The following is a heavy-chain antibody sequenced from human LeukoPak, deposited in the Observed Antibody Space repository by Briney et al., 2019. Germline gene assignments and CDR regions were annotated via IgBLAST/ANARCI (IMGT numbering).Heavy chain of an antibody. CDR1: GGSIGNYY. D-gene: IGHD4-17*01. CDR2: IYFSGTT. Sequence: SETLSLTCTVSGGSIGNYYWSWLRQPPGKGLEWIGYIYFSGTTDINPSLKSRVSISVDMSKNQFSLKLSSVTAADTAVYYCAREDPQTTVPEGLDVWGQGTTVTVSS. CDR3: AREDPQTTVPEGLDV. J-gene: IGHJ6*02. V-gene: IGHV4-59*01.